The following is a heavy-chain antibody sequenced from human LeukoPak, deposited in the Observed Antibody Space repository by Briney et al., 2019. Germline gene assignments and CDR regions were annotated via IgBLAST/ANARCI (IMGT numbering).Heavy chain of an antibody. V-gene: IGHV4-39*07. Sequence: SETLSLTCTVSGGSISSYSYYWGWIRQPPGKGLEWIGYIYHSGSTYYNPSLKSRVTISVDRSKNQFSLKLSSVTAADTAVYYCARRDSSGWTNGFDPWGQGTLVTVSS. CDR3: ARRDSSGWTNGFDP. CDR2: IYHSGST. J-gene: IGHJ5*02. CDR1: GGSISSYSYY. D-gene: IGHD6-19*01.